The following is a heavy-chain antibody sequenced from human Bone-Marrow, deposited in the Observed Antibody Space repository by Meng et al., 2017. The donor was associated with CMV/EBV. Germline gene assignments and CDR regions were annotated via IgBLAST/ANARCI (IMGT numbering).Heavy chain of an antibody. D-gene: IGHD4/OR15-4a*01. CDR2: ISYSGSTI. CDR3: ARSLGAVYYYYGMDV. CDR1: GFTLSSYE. Sequence: GGSLRLSCAASGFTLSSYEVNWVRQAPGKGLEWVAYISYSGSTIYYAESVKGRFTISRDNAKESLYLQMNSLRAEDTAVYYCARSLGAVYYYYGMDVWGQGTTVTVSS. J-gene: IGHJ6*02. V-gene: IGHV3-48*03.